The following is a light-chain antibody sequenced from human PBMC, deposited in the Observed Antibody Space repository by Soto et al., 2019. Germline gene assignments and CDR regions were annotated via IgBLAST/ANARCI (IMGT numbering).Light chain of an antibody. CDR3: CSYAGSSAYV. CDR1: SSDVGSYNL. Sequence: QSVLTQRACVSGSPGQSVTISCTGTSSDVGSYNLVSWYQQHPGKAPKLMIYEGSKRPSGVSNRFSGSKSGNTASLTISGLQAEDEADYYCCSYAGSSAYVFGTGTKLTVL. J-gene: IGLJ1*01. CDR2: EGS. V-gene: IGLV2-23*01.